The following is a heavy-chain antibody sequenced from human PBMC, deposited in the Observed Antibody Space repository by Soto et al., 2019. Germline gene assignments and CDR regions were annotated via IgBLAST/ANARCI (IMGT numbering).Heavy chain of an antibody. CDR3: ARDRQYYQFWSGCQNEGPCAMDV. CDR1: GGSFSGYY. CDR2: INHCGGT. J-gene: IGHJ6*02. D-gene: IGHD3-3*02. Sequence: QVQLQQWGAGLLKPSETLSLTCAVYGGSFSGYYWTWIRQAPGKGLEWIGEINHCGGTNYNSSHKSRVTISVDTSKNQFSLMLYSVTAADTAVYYCARDRQYYQFWSGCQNEGPCAMDVWGQGTTVTVSS. V-gene: IGHV4-34*02.